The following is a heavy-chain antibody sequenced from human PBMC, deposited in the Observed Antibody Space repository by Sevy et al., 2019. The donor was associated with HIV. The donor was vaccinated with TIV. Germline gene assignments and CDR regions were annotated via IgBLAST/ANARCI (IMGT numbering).Heavy chain of an antibody. CDR2: ISGSSNYI. J-gene: IGHJ4*02. CDR3: ARGPPDGSYDYFDY. V-gene: IGHV3-21*06. D-gene: IGHD1-26*01. Sequence: GGCLRLSCAASGFTFSSYNMNWVRQAPGKELEWVSSISGSSNYIYYAESLKGRFFISRDNAKNTLYLQMNSLRADDTAVYYCARGPPDGSYDYFDYWGQGTLVTVSS. CDR1: GFTFSSYN.